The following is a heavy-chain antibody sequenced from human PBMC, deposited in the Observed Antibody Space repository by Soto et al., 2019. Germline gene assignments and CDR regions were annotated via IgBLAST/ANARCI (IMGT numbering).Heavy chain of an antibody. CDR1: GFTFSSYA. CDR3: ALKGSSGWSSYYYYYGMDV. Sequence: EVQLLESGGGLVQPGGSLRLSCAASGFTFSSYAMSWVRQAPGKGLEWVSAISGGGGSTYYADSVKGRFTISRDNSKNTLYLQMNSVRAEDTAVYYCALKGSSGWSSYYYYYGMDVWGQGTTVTVSS. D-gene: IGHD6-19*01. J-gene: IGHJ6*02. CDR2: ISGGGGST. V-gene: IGHV3-23*01.